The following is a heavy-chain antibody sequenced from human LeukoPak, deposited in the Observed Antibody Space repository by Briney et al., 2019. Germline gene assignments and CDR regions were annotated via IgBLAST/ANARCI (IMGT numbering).Heavy chain of an antibody. J-gene: IGHJ4*02. D-gene: IGHD3-3*01. CDR2: ISSSGSSI. CDR3: ARATVGFDY. V-gene: IGHV3-48*03. CDR1: GFTFDDYG. Sequence: GGSLRLSCAASGFTFDDYGMNWVRQAPGKGLEWVSYISSSGSSIYYADSVKGRFTISRDNAKNSQYLQMNSLRAEDTAVYYCARATVGFDYWGQGTLVTVSS.